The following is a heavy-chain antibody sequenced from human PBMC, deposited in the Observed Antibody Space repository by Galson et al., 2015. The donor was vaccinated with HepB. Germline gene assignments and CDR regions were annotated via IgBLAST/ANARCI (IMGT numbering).Heavy chain of an antibody. J-gene: IGHJ6*02. Sequence: QSGAEVKKPGESLKISCKGSGYSFTSYWIGWVRQMPGKGLEWMGIIYPGDSDTRYSPSFQGQVTISADKSISTAYLQWSSLKASDTAMYYCARADIVVVPAELYYYYGMDVWGQGTTVTVSS. CDR2: IYPGDSDT. D-gene: IGHD2-2*01. CDR1: GYSFTSYW. V-gene: IGHV5-51*03. CDR3: ARADIVVVPAELYYYYGMDV.